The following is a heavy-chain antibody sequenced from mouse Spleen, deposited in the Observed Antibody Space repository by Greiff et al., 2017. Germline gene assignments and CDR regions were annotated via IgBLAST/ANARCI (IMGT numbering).Heavy chain of an antibody. V-gene: IGHV1-61*01. J-gene: IGHJ4*01. Sequence: QVQLQQPGAELVRPGSSVKLSCKASGYTFTSYWMDWVKQRPGQGLEWIGNIYPSDSETHYNQKFKDKATLTVDKSSSTAYMQLSSLTSEDSAVYYCARRTTVVENAMDYWGQGTSVTVSS. D-gene: IGHD1-1*01. CDR3: ARRTTVVENAMDY. CDR2: IYPSDSET. CDR1: GYTFTSYW.